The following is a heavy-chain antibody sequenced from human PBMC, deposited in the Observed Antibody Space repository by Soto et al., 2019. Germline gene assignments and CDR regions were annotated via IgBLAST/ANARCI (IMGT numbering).Heavy chain of an antibody. CDR3: ARLPRNRRGFDY. D-gene: IGHD1-1*01. CDR2: IYYSGST. J-gene: IGHJ4*02. Sequence: QLQLQESGPGLVKPSETLSLTCTVSGGSISSSSYYWGWIRQPPGKGLEWIGSIYYSGSTYYNPSLKSRVTISLDTSNNQFSLKRSAVTAADTAVYYCARLPRNRRGFDYGGREPWSPSPQ. V-gene: IGHV4-39*01. CDR1: GGSISSSSYY.